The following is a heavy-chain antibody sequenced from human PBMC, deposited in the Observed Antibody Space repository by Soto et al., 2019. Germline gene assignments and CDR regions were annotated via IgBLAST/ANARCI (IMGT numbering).Heavy chain of an antibody. J-gene: IGHJ5*02. CDR3: ARVIWSGHLTSDL. D-gene: IGHD3-3*01. Sequence: GGSLTLSCAASGLSSSSNTMNWARQAPGKGLEWISYISSSSSTIYADSVKGRFTISRDNAKNSLYLQMNSLRDEDTAVYYCARVIWSGHLTSDLWGQGTLVTVSS. CDR1: GLSSSSNT. CDR2: ISSSSST. V-gene: IGHV3-48*03.